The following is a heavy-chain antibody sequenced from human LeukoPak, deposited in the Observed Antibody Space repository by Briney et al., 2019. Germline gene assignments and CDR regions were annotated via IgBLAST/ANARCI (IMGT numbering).Heavy chain of an antibody. CDR3: AKVLMDYGDYFDY. Sequence: PGGSLRLSCAASGFTFSNYGIYWVRQAPGKGLEWEAFIQSDGNNKYYADSVKGRFSISRDNSKNTLYLQMNSLRTEDTAVYYCAKVLMDYGDYFDYWGQGTLVTVSS. J-gene: IGHJ4*02. CDR2: IQSDGNNK. D-gene: IGHD4-17*01. CDR1: GFTFSNYG. V-gene: IGHV3-30*02.